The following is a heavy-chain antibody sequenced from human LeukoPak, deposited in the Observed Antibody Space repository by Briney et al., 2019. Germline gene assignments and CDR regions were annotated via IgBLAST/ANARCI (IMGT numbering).Heavy chain of an antibody. CDR2: IWYDGSNK. J-gene: IGHJ4*02. D-gene: IGHD5-12*01. CDR1: GFIFSTYD. V-gene: IGHV3-33*08. CDR3: AREMGLNIVATFGY. Sequence: TGGSLRLSCAASGFIFSTYDMNWVRQAPGKGLEWVALIWYDGSNKYYADSVQGRFIISRDNSKNTLYLQMNSLRAEDTAVYYCAREMGLNIVATFGYWGQGTLVTVSS.